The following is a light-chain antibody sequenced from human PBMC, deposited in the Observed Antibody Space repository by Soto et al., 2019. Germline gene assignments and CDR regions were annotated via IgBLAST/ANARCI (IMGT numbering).Light chain of an antibody. CDR2: GAS. CDR1: QSVSSSY. CDR3: QQYGSSSWT. Sequence: EIVLTQSPGTLSLSPGERATLSCRASQSVSSSYLAWYQQKPGQAPRLLIDGASSRATGIPDRFSGSGSGPDFTLTIRRLEPEDFAVYYCQQYGSSSWTFGQGTKVDIK. V-gene: IGKV3-20*01. J-gene: IGKJ1*01.